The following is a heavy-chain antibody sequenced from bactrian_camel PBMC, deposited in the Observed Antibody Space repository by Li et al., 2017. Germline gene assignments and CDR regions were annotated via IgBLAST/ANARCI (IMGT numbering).Heavy chain of an antibody. V-gene: IGHV3S40*01. Sequence: VQLVESGGGSVQAGGSLRLSCAASGITFDTHDMSWVRQAPGKGLEWVSAINIGGFKTFSVASVKGRFTISRDNSKSTVYLQMNNLQPEDTAMFYCAEGRGSRGEHCYSLNYWGLGTQVTVS. CDR3: AEGRGSRGEHCYSLNY. CDR1: GITFDTHD. D-gene: IGHD6*01. J-gene: IGHJ4*01. CDR2: INIGGFKT.